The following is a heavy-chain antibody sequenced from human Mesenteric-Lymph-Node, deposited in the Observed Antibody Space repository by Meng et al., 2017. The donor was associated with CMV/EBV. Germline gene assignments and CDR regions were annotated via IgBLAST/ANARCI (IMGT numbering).Heavy chain of an antibody. CDR1: GDSVSSGSYY. CDR2: IYNSGYT. V-gene: IGHV4-61*01. J-gene: IGHJ6*02. CDR3: ASRGRRCSRTSCYPFYYYDMDV. Sequence: GSLRLSCTVSGDSVSSGSYYWSWIRQPPGKGLEWIGNIYNSGYTNYNPSLKSRVTMAVDTSKNQFYLKLSSVTAADTAVYYCASRGRRCSRTSCYPFYYYDMDVWGQGTTVTVSS. D-gene: IGHD2-2*01.